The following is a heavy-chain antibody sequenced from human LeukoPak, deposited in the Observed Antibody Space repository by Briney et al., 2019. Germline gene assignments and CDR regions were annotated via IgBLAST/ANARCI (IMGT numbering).Heavy chain of an antibody. CDR3: ASVPLDAFDI. J-gene: IGHJ3*02. V-gene: IGHV1-69*13. CDR1: GGTFSSYA. CDR2: IIPIFGTA. Sequence: ASVKVSCKASGGTFSSYAISWVRQAPGQGLEWMGGIIPIFGTANYAQKFQGRVTITADESTSTAYMELSRLRSDDTAVYYCASVPLDAFDIWGQGTMVTVSS.